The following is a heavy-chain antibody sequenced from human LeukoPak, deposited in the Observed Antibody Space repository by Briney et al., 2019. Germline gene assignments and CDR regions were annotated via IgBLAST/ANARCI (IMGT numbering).Heavy chain of an antibody. V-gene: IGHV4-4*07. CDR2: IYTTGST. D-gene: IGHD6-19*01. CDR1: GGSISSDY. Sequence: SETLSLTCTVSGGSISSDYWSWIRQPAGKGLEWIGRIYTTGSTNYSPSLKSRVTMSVDTSKNQFSLKLSSVTAADTAVYYCARYGRWLAYYYYYYMDVWGKGTTVTVSS. J-gene: IGHJ6*03. CDR3: ARYGRWLAYYYYYYMDV.